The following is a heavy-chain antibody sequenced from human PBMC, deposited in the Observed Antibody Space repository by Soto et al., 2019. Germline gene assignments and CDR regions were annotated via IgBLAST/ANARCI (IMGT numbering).Heavy chain of an antibody. J-gene: IGHJ5*02. V-gene: IGHV3-7*04. CDR2: MNPDGSEQ. CDR3: ARDLSHDCGP. CDR1: GFTFSDYW. D-gene: IGHD2-21*01. Sequence: EVHLVESGGALVQPGGSLRLSCAASGFTFSDYWMTWVRQTPGKGLEGVANMNPDGSEQYYLDSVKGRFTISRDNAKNSLYLQMNNLRGEGTAVYYCARDLSHDCGPWGQGTQVIVSS.